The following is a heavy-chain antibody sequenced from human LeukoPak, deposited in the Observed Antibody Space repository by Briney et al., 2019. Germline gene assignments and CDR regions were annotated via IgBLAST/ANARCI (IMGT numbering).Heavy chain of an antibody. CDR1: GYTFTSYA. J-gene: IGHJ4*02. CDR3: ASGLGRWDIVATSGSYFDY. D-gene: IGHD5-12*01. Sequence: GASVKVSCKASGYTFTSYAISWVRQAPGQGLEWMGWISAYNGNTNYAQKLQGRVTITADKSTSTAYMELSSLRSEDTAVYYCASGLGRWDIVATSGSYFDYWGQGTLVTVSS. V-gene: IGHV1-18*01. CDR2: ISAYNGNT.